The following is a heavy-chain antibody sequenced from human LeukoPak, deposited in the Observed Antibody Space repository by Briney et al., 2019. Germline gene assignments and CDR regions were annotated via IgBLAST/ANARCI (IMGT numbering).Heavy chain of an antibody. CDR3: ARERESSGQGDY. CDR2: IRYDGSNK. D-gene: IGHD6-19*01. Sequence: PGGSLRLSCAASGFTFSTYAMHWVRQAPGKGLEWVAFIRYDGSNKYYADSVKGRFTISRDNSKNTLYLQMNSLRADVTAVDCCARERESSGQGDYWGQGTLVTVSS. CDR1: GFTFSTYA. V-gene: IGHV3-30*02. J-gene: IGHJ4*02.